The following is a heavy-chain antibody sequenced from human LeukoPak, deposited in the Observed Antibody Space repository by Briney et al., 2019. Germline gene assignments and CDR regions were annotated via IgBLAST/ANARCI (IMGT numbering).Heavy chain of an antibody. CDR3: ASYRVTMVRGLIS. CDR1: GFTVSSNY. J-gene: IGHJ5*02. CDR2: IYSGGST. V-gene: IGHV3-53*01. D-gene: IGHD3-10*01. Sequence: PGGSLRLSCAASGFTVSSNYMSWVRQAPGKGLEWVSVIYSGGSTYYADSVKGRFTISRDNSKNTLYLQMNSLRAEDTAVYYCASYRVTMVRGLISWGQGTLVTVSS.